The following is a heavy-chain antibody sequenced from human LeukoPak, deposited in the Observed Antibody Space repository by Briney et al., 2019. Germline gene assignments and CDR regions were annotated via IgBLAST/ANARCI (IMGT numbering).Heavy chain of an antibody. CDR2: IIPIFGTA. CDR3: ARGYSSGWYGANDAFDI. CDR1: GGTFSSYA. D-gene: IGHD6-19*01. Sequence: GASVKVSCKASGGTFSSYAISWVRQAPGQGLEWMGGIIPIFGTANYAQKFQGRVTITADESTSTAYMELSSLRSEDTAVYYCARGYSSGWYGANDAFDIWGQGTMVTVSS. J-gene: IGHJ3*02. V-gene: IGHV1-69*13.